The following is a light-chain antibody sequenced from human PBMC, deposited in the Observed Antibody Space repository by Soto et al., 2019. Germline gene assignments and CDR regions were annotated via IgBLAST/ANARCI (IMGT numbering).Light chain of an antibody. Sequence: EIVLTQSPGTLSLSPGERATLSCRASQSVSRGYSAWYQHRPGQGPRLLISGASSRATGIPDRFTGSGSGTDFTLTISRLEPEDFAVYYCQQYDSRPLTFGGGTKVEIK. CDR3: QQYDSRPLT. V-gene: IGKV3-20*01. CDR2: GAS. CDR1: QSVSRGY. J-gene: IGKJ4*01.